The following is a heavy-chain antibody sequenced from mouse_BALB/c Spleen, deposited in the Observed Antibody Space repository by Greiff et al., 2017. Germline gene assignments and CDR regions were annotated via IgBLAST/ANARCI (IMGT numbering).Heavy chain of an antibody. V-gene: IGHV5-9-3*01. Sequence: EVKLVESGGGLVKPGGSLKLSCAASGFTFSSYAMSWVRQTPEKRLEWVATISSGGSYTYYPDSVKGRFTISRDNAKNTLYLQMSSLRSEDTAMYYCARNDYDRDAMDYWGQGTSVTVSS. CDR3: ARNDYDRDAMDY. CDR2: ISSGGSYT. J-gene: IGHJ4*01. D-gene: IGHD2-4*01. CDR1: GFTFSSYA.